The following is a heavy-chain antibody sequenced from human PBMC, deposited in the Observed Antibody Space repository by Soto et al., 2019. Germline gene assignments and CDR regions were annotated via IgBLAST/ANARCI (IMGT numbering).Heavy chain of an antibody. CDR2: IYYSGST. CDR1: GGSISSYY. Sequence: SETLSLTCTVSGGSISSYYWSWIRQPPGKGLEWIGYIYYSGSTNYNPSLKSRVTISVDTSTSTAYMELRSLRSDDTAMYYCAGDPPSPQVAAAGTTLAYWGQGTLVTVSS. J-gene: IGHJ4*02. D-gene: IGHD6-13*01. CDR3: AGDPPSPQVAAAGTTLAY. V-gene: IGHV4-59*01.